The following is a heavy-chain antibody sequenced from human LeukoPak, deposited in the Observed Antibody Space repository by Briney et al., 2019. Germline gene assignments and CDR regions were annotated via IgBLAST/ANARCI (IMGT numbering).Heavy chain of an antibody. CDR1: GFTFSSYS. CDR3: ARDPGAQWFGELSHNWFDP. D-gene: IGHD3-10*01. Sequence: GGSLRLSCAASGFTFSSYSMNWVRQAPGKGLEWVSSISSSSSSYIYYADSVKGRFTISRDNAKNSLYLQMNSLRAEDTAVYYCARDPGAQWFGELSHNWFDPWGQGTLVTVSS. CDR2: ISSSSSSYI. V-gene: IGHV3-21*01. J-gene: IGHJ5*02.